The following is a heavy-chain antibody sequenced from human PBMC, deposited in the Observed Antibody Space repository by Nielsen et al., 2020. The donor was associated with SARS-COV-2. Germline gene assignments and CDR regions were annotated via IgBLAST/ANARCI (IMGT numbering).Heavy chain of an antibody. CDR1: GFTFGDYA. D-gene: IGHD1-14*01. CDR3: ATTPGYY. V-gene: IGHV3-7*03. CDR2: IKQDGSEK. Sequence: GESLKISCPASGFTFGDYAMSWVRQAPGKGLEWVANIKQDGSEKYYVDSVKGRFTISRDNAKNSLYLQMNSLRAEDTALYYCATTPGYYWGQGTLVTVSS. J-gene: IGHJ4*02.